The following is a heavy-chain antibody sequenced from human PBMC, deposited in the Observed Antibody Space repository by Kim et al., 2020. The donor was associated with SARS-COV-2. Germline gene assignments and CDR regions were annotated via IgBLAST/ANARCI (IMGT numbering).Heavy chain of an antibody. Sequence: SETLSLTCTVSGGSISSYYWSWIRQPPGKGLEWIGYISYSGSTNYNPSLKSRVTISVDTSKNQFSLKLSSVTAADTAVYYCARLGFGELLWSGVFDYWG. J-gene: IGHJ4*01. CDR1: GGSISSYY. CDR3: ARLGFGELLWSGVFDY. V-gene: IGHV4-59*08. CDR2: ISYSGST. D-gene: IGHD3-10*01.